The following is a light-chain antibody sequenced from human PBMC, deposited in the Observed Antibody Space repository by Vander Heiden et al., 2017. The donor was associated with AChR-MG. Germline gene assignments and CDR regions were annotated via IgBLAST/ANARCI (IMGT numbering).Light chain of an antibody. CDR2: PNT. CDR3: QAWDGPTVV. Sequence: FALTHLISVFVASGQTAAIACSADTVGNKYVCGYPQKPGQSPVQVIYPNTNRPSWIPERFSGSKSGKTATLTISGTQAIDEAYYYCQAWDGPTVVFGGGTKLTVL. J-gene: IGLJ2*01. CDR1: TVGNKY. V-gene: IGLV3-1*01.